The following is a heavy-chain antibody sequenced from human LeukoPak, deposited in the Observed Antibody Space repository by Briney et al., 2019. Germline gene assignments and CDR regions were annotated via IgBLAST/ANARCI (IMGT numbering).Heavy chain of an antibody. D-gene: IGHD5-12*01. V-gene: IGHV3-21*01. Sequence: PGGSLRLSCAASGFTFSSYNMNWVRQAPGKGLEWVSSISSSSSYTYYAGSLKGRFTISRDNARNSLFLQMNDLRAEDTAVYYCASGSGYSGYDRIDYWGQGTLVTVSS. CDR3: ASGSGYSGYDRIDY. CDR1: GFTFSSYN. J-gene: IGHJ4*02. CDR2: ISSSSSYT.